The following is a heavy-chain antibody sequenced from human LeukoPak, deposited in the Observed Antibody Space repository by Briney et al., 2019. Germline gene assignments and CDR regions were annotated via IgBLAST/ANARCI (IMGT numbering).Heavy chain of an antibody. Sequence: RGSLRLSCAASGFYFANYAMSWVRQAPGKGLEWVSATVGGGSPNTYHAGSVKGRFAISRDNSKNTLFLQMNSLRAEDTAIYYCTKAPIVSCSGAFCYPFDSWGQGTLVTVSS. J-gene: IGHJ4*02. V-gene: IGHV3-23*01. CDR1: GFYFANYA. D-gene: IGHD2-15*01. CDR2: TVGGGSPNT. CDR3: TKAPIVSCSGAFCYPFDS.